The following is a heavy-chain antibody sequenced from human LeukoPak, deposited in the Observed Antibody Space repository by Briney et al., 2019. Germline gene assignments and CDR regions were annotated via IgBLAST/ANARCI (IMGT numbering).Heavy chain of an antibody. Sequence: SETLSLTCAVYGGSFSGYYWSWIRQPPGKGLEWIGEINHSGSTNYNPSLKSRVTISVDTSKNQFSLKLSSVTAADTAVYYCARWMRRTYGSGPYYYYYGMDVWGQGTTVTVSS. CDR2: INHSGST. D-gene: IGHD3-10*01. CDR3: ARWMRRTYGSGPYYYYYGMDV. V-gene: IGHV4-34*01. CDR1: GGSFSGYY. J-gene: IGHJ6*02.